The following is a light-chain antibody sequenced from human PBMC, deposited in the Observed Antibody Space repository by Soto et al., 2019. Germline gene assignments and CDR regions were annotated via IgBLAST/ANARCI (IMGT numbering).Light chain of an antibody. CDR2: EVT. J-gene: IGLJ2*01. Sequence: QSALTQPPSASGSPGQSVTISCTGSSSDIGGYDFVSWYQQHPGKVPKLLIYEVTKRPSGVPDRFSGSSSGAERYLIISSLQSEDEADYYCQTWGTGFQVFGGGTKLTVL. CDR3: QTWGTGFQV. V-gene: IGLV2-8*01. CDR1: SSDIGGYDF.